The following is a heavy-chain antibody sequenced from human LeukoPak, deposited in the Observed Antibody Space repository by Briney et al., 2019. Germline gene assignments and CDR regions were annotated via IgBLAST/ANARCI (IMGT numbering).Heavy chain of an antibody. J-gene: IGHJ4*02. D-gene: IGHD3-10*01. V-gene: IGHV4-34*01. CDR2: INHSGST. CDR1: GGYFSGYY. Sequence: SETLSLTWSVYGGYFSGYYCGAIRQPPGKGLEWIGEINHSGSTTYNPSLKSRVTISLDTSKNQFSLKLTSVTAADTAVYYCATDYGAGSYHFDVWGQGTLVTVSS. CDR3: ATDYGAGSYHFDV.